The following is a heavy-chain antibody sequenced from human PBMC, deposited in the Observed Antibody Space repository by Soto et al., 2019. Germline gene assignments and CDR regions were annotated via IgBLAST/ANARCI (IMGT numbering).Heavy chain of an antibody. J-gene: IGHJ4*02. V-gene: IGHV3-21*01. D-gene: IGHD2-15*01. Sequence: EVQLVESGGGLVKPGGSLRLSCAASGFTFSSYSMNWVRQAPGKGLEWVSSISSSSSYIYYADSVKGRFTISRDNAKNSLYLQMNSLRAEDTAVYYCASAEDGYYFDYWGQGTLVTVSS. CDR1: GFTFSSYS. CDR2: ISSSSSYI. CDR3: ASAEDGYYFDY.